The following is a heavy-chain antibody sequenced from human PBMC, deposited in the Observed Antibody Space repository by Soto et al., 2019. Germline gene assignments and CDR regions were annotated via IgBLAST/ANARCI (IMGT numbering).Heavy chain of an antibody. D-gene: IGHD3-3*01. CDR3: ARETYYDFWSGPYYGMEV. V-gene: IGHV3-30-3*01. CDR2: ISYDGSNK. CDR1: GFTFSSYA. Sequence: QVQLVESGGGVVQPGRSLRLSCAASGFTFSSYAMHWVRQAPGKGLEWVAVISYDGSNKYYADSVKGRFTISRDNSKNTLYLQMNSQRDEDTAVYYCARETYYDFWSGPYYGMEVWGQGNTVTVTT. J-gene: IGHJ6*01.